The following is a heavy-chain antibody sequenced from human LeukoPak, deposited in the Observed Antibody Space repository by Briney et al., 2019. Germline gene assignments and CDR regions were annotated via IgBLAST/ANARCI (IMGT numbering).Heavy chain of an antibody. CDR1: GGSISSYY. D-gene: IGHD3-10*01. J-gene: IGHJ4*02. V-gene: IGHV4-59*12. Sequence: SETLSLTCTVSGGSISSYYWSWIRQPPGKGLEWIGYIYYSGSTYYNPSLKSRVTISVDTSKNQFSLKLSSVTAADTAVYYCARDTGFGDPFEYWGQGTLVTVSS. CDR2: IYYSGST. CDR3: ARDTGFGDPFEY.